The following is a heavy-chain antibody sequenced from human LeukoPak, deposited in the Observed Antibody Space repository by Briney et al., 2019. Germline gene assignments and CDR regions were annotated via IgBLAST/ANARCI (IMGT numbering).Heavy chain of an antibody. J-gene: IGHJ4*02. Sequence: AASVKVSCKASGYTFTGYYMHWVRQAPGQGLEWMGWINPNSGNTGYAQKFQGRVTITRNTSISTAYMELSSLRSEDTAVYYCARGLRDYYDSSGYDGGFDYWGQGTLVTVSS. V-gene: IGHV1-8*03. CDR3: ARGLRDYYDSSGYDGGFDY. CDR1: GYTFTGYY. CDR2: INPNSGNT. D-gene: IGHD3-22*01.